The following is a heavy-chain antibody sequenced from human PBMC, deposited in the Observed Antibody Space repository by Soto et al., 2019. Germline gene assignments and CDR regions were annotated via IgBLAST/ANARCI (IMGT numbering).Heavy chain of an antibody. D-gene: IGHD2-8*01. J-gene: IGHJ1*01. CDR3: VRGYCTTTPCSGDFQH. Sequence: GASVKVSCKASGYKFTTYFIHWVRQAPGQGLEWMGMIHPSGDTGYGQKFRGRVTMTIDTSTTTAHMELRNLTSEDTAIYFSVRGYCTTTPCSGDFQHWGQGTLVTVSS. V-gene: IGHV1-46*01. CDR2: IHPSGDT. CDR1: GYKFTTYF.